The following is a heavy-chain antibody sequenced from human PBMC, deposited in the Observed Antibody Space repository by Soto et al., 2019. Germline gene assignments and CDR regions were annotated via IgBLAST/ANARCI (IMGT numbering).Heavy chain of an antibody. CDR2: INPSGGST. J-gene: IGHJ6*02. Sequence: ASVKVSCKASGYTFTSYYMHWVRQAPGQGLEWMGIINPSGGSTSYAQKFQGRVIMTRDTSTSTVYMELSSLRSEDTAVYYCARERSVVGQGYSYGYYYGMDVWGQGTTVTVSS. V-gene: IGHV1-46*01. CDR1: GYTFTSYY. D-gene: IGHD5-18*01. CDR3: ARERSVVGQGYSYGYYYGMDV.